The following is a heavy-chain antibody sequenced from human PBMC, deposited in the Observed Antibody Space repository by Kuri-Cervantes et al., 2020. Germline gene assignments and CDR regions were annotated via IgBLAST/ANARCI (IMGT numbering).Heavy chain of an antibody. CDR1: GGSISSSSYY. CDR3: ASGGGWLFDY. CDR2: IKQDGSEK. Sequence: GESLKISCTVSGGSISSSSYYWGWIRQAPGKGLEWVANIKQDGSEKYYVDSVKGRFTISRDNAKNSLYLQMNSLRADDTAVYYCASGGGWLFDYWGQGTLVTISS. V-gene: IGHV3-7*01. D-gene: IGHD3-16*01. J-gene: IGHJ4*02.